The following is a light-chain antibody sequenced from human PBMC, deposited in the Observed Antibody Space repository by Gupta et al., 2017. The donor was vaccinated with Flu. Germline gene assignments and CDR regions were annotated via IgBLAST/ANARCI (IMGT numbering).Light chain of an antibody. Sequence: DIQVTQSPSTLSASVGDRVTITCRASQSLGGWVAWYQQKPEEAPKLLISEASSLESGVPSRFSGSGSGTEFTLTISSLQPDDFATYYCQQYKSFPWTFGQGTRVGIK. CDR3: QQYKSFPWT. J-gene: IGKJ1*01. CDR2: EAS. V-gene: IGKV1-5*03. CDR1: QSLGGW.